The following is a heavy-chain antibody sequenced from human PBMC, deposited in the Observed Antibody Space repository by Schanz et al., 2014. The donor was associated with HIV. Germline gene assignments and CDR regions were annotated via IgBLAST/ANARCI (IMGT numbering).Heavy chain of an antibody. Sequence: EGQLVESGGGLVQPGGSLRLSCAASGFTFSNYAMSWVRQAPGKGLEWVSSISESGGRTYYADSVNGRFTISRDNSKNTLYLQMNSLRAEDTSVYYCARGFQGFDYWGQGTLVTVSS. V-gene: IGHV3-23*04. CDR3: ARGFQGFDY. J-gene: IGHJ4*02. CDR2: ISESGGRT. D-gene: IGHD3-10*01. CDR1: GFTFSNYA.